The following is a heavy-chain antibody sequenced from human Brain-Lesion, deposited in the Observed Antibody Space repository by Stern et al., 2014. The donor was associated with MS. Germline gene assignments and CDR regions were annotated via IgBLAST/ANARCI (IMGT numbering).Heavy chain of an antibody. D-gene: IGHD4-17*01. V-gene: IGHV4-61*02. Sequence: VQLVESGPGLVKPSQTLSLTCTVSGGPISSHSYYWSWIRQPAGKGLEWIGRIYASGNTNYNPSPKSRVSISVDTSKNQLSLRLSSVTASDTAVYYCARDYGDLEFDLGGQGTLVTVSS. CDR2: IYASGNT. CDR3: ARDYGDLEFDL. CDR1: GGPISSHSYY. J-gene: IGHJ4*02.